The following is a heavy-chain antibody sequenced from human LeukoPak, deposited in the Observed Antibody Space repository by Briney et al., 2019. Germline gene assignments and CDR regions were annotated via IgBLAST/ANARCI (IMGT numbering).Heavy chain of an antibody. D-gene: IGHD2/OR15-2a*01. CDR1: GYTFSDYY. V-gene: IGHV1-2*06. J-gene: IGHJ4*02. Sequence: ASVTVSFTASGYTFSDYYMHWVRQAPGQGLEWMGRINPNSGGTNYAQKFEGRVTMTRDTSISTAYMELSRLRSDDTAVYYCAKAKTIVGTFGFDYWGRGTLVTVSS. CDR3: AKAKTIVGTFGFDY. CDR2: INPNSGGT.